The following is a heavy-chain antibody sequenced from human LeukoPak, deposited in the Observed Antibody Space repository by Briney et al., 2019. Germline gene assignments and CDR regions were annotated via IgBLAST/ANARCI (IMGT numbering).Heavy chain of an antibody. CDR3: ARVGTYGSGSYYPLLH. CDR1: GFTFSSYE. CDR2: IYSGGST. Sequence: GGSLRLSCSVSGFTFSSYEMNWVRQAPGKGLEWVSVIYSGGSTYYADSVKGRFTISRDNSKNTLYLQMNSLRAEDTAVYYCARVGTYGSGSYYPLLHWGQGTLVTVSS. V-gene: IGHV3-53*01. J-gene: IGHJ4*02. D-gene: IGHD3-10*01.